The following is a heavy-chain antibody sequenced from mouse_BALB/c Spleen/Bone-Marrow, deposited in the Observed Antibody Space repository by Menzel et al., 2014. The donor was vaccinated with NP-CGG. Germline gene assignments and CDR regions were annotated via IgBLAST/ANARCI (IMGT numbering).Heavy chain of an antibody. CDR2: INPYNDGT. CDR1: GYTFAAYI. D-gene: IGHD2-3*01. Sequence: VQLQQSGPELVKPGASVKMSCKASGYTFAAYIMHWVKQKPGQGLEWIGYINPYNDGTNYIEKFKGKATLTSDIPSGTAYMELSSLTSEDSAVYYCAREGWLLRFDYWGQGTTLTVSS. V-gene: IGHV1-14*01. CDR3: AREGWLLRFDY. J-gene: IGHJ2*01.